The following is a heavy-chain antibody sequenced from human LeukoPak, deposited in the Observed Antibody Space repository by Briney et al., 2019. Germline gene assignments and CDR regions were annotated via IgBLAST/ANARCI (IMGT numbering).Heavy chain of an antibody. CDR1: GGSIDSTNW. D-gene: IGHD2-2*02. CDR2: IHHDGST. CDR3: ARVVPAAITGPFDY. V-gene: IGHV4/OR15-8*01. J-gene: IGHJ4*02. Sequence: SETLSLTCDVSGGSIDSTNWWNWVRQPPGKGLEWIGEIHHDGSTNYNPSLKSRVTISVDTSKNQFSLKLSSVTAADTAVYYCARVVPAAITGPFDYWGQGTLVTVSS.